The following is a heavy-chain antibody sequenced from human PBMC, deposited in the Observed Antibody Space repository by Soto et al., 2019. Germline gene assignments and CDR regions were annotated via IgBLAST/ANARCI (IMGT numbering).Heavy chain of an antibody. CDR1: GFTFDDYA. Sequence: GGSLRLSCAASGFTFDDYAMHWVRQAPGKGLEWVSGISWNSGSIGYADSVKGRFTISRDNAKNSLYLQMNSLRAEDTALYYCAKDKAGTGEMFDYWGQGTLVTVSS. J-gene: IGHJ4*02. CDR2: ISWNSGSI. D-gene: IGHD6-19*01. CDR3: AKDKAGTGEMFDY. V-gene: IGHV3-9*01.